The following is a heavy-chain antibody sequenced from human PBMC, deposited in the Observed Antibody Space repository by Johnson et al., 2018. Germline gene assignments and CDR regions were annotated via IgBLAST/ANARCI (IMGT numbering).Heavy chain of an antibody. Sequence: VQLVQSGGGLVQPGGSLRLSCAASGFTFSNYWMSWVRQAPGKGLEWVANIKQDGSEKYCVDSVKGRFTISRDNAKNSRYLQMDSLRAEDTGVYYCAKDFSGYSYGSEYYYYYYMGVWGKGTTVTVSS. CDR2: IKQDGSEK. D-gene: IGHD5-18*01. J-gene: IGHJ6*03. CDR1: GFTFSNYW. V-gene: IGHV3-7*01. CDR3: AKDFSGYSYGSEYYYYYYMGV.